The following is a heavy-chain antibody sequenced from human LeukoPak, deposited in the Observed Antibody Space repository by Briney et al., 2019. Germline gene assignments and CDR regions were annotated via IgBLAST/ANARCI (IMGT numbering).Heavy chain of an antibody. CDR3: AKHDSSGYYPLSLDY. CDR1: GFTFSIYS. CDR2: ISGSGGST. V-gene: IGHV3-23*01. Sequence: GGSLRLSCAASGFTFSIYSMTWVRQAPGKGLEWVSAISGSGGSTYYADSVKGRFTISRDNSKNTLYLQMNSLRAEDTAVYYCAKHDSSGYYPLSLDYWGQGTLVTVSS. J-gene: IGHJ4*02. D-gene: IGHD3-22*01.